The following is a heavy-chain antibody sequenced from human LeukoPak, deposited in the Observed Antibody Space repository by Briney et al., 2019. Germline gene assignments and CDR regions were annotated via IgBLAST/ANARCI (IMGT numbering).Heavy chain of an antibody. CDR1: GGSFGDYH. CDR2: IYHSGST. J-gene: IGHJ4*02. Sequence: SETLSLTCALSGGSFGDYHWSWIRQPPGKGLEWIGEIYHSGSTNYNPSLKSRVTISVDTSKNQFSLKLSSVTAADTAVYYCARSGYSNFDYWGQGTLVTVSS. CDR3: ARSGYSNFDY. V-gene: IGHV4-34*01. D-gene: IGHD3-3*01.